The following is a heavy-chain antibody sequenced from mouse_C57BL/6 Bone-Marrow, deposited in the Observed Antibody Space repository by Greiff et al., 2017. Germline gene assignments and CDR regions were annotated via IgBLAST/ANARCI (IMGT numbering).Heavy chain of an antibody. J-gene: IGHJ4*01. D-gene: IGHD1-1*01. V-gene: IGHV5-17*01. CDR2: ISSGSSTI. CDR3: ARTTTVVATRYAMDY. Sequence: EVKLVESGGGLVKPGGSLKLSCAASGFTFSDYGMHWVRQAPEKGLEWVAYISSGSSTIYYADTVKGRFTISRDNAKNTLFLQMTSLRSEDTAMYYCARTTTVVATRYAMDYWGQGTSVTVSS. CDR1: GFTFSDYG.